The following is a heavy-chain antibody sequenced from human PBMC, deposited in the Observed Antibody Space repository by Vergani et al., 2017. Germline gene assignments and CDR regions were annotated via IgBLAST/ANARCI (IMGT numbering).Heavy chain of an antibody. CDR3: ARDQNLPQYYYGSGSVYYYYGMDV. Sequence: EVQLVESGGGLVQPGGSLRLPCAASGFTFSSYSMNWVRQAPGKGLEWVSYISSSSSTIYYADSVKGRFTISRDNAKNSLYLQMNSLRAEDTAVYYCARDQNLPQYYYGSGSVYYYYGMDVWGQGTTVTVSS. V-gene: IGHV3-48*01. D-gene: IGHD3-10*01. J-gene: IGHJ6*02. CDR2: ISSSSSTI. CDR1: GFTFSSYS.